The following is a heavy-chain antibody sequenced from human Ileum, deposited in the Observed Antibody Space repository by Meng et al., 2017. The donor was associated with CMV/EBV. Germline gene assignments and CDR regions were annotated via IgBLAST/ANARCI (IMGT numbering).Heavy chain of an antibody. J-gene: IGHJ5*01. CDR1: GRSVRSNY. CDR2: IHSGGAT. Sequence: LSCAASGRSVRSNYRTGVRRAPGKGLEWVSNIHSGGATYYADSVKGRFTISRDNSKNTLYLQMNSLRAEDTAVYYCARDGYSSSWFVTWGHGTLVTVSS. D-gene: IGHD6-13*01. CDR3: ARDGYSSSWFVT. V-gene: IGHV3-53*01.